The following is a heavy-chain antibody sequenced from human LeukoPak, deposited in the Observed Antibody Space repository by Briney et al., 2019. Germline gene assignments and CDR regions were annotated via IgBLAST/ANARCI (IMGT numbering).Heavy chain of an antibody. CDR1: GFTFDDYA. CDR3: TRDLMDYDVSTGLHHYYMDV. J-gene: IGHJ6*02. Sequence: QPGRSLRLSCVASGFTFDDYAMHWVRQAAGKGLVWVSRINGDGRNINYADSVRGRFTVSRDNAKNTLYLQMNTLRVEDTAVYYCTRDLMDYDVSTGLHHYYMDVWGQGTTVTVSS. D-gene: IGHD3-9*01. V-gene: IGHV3-9*01. CDR2: INGDGRNI.